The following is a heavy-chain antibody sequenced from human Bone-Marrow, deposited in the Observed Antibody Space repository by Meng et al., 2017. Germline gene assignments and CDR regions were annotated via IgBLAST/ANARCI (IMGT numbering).Heavy chain of an antibody. CDR2: INLSGST. J-gene: IGHJ4*02. Sequence: HVQLAQGGAGLLNPSETLSLTCCASGGSFSDYYWSWIRQPQGKGLERIGAINLSGSTNYNPSLESRATISVDTSQNNLSRKLSSVTAADSAVYYCARGPTTMAHDFDYWGQGTLVTVSS. D-gene: IGHD4-11*01. CDR1: GGSFSDYY. CDR3: ARGPTTMAHDFDY. V-gene: IGHV4-34*01.